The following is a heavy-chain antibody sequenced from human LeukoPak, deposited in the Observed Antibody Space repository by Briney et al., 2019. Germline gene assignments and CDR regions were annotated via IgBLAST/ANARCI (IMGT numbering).Heavy chain of an antibody. CDR2: INPNSGDT. V-gene: IGHV1-2*02. CDR3: ARVLPGIAY. CDR1: GYTFTVYN. J-gene: IGHJ4*02. Sequence: ASVTLSCKASGYTFTVYNMHWVRQAPGQGLGWMGWINPNSGDTNYAQNFQGRVTMTRDTSNTTTYMELSRLRSEDTAVFYCARVLPGIAYWGQGTLVTVSS.